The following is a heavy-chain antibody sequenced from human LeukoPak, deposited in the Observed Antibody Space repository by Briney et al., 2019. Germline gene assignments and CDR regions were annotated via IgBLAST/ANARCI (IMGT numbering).Heavy chain of an antibody. Sequence: GGSLRLSCAASGFTFNRHAMSWVRQAPGKGLEWVSSISSSSSYIYYADSVKGRFTISRDNAKNSLYLQMNSLRAEDTAVYYCARGSTVVRYWGQGTLVTVSS. CDR2: ISSSSSYI. CDR1: GFTFNRHA. J-gene: IGHJ4*02. V-gene: IGHV3-21*01. D-gene: IGHD4-23*01. CDR3: ARGSTVVRY.